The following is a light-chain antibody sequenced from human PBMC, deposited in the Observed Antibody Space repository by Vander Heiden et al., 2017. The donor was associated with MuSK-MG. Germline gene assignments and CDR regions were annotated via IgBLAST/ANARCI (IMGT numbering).Light chain of an antibody. Sequence: DIQMTQSPTSLSASGGDRVTITCRASQSISSYLNWYQQKPGKAPKLLIYAASSLQSGVPSRFSGSGSGTDFTLTISSLQPEDFATYYCQQSDSTPLTFGGGTKVEIK. CDR2: AAS. CDR3: QQSDSTPLT. V-gene: IGKV1-39*01. CDR1: QSISSY. J-gene: IGKJ4*01.